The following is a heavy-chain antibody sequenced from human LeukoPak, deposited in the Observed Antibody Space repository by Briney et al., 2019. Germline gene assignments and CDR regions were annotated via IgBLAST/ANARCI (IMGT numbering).Heavy chain of an antibody. J-gene: IGHJ4*02. D-gene: IGHD2-15*01. CDR3: TIGSSSGSLPY. CDR2: IYTDGST. Sequence: SETLSLTCTVSGASVNDNYWSWSRQPAGKTLEWIGRIYTDGSTNYNPSLKSRVAISVDTSTNQFSLFLRSVTAADTAIYYRTIGSSSGSLPYWGQGTLVTVSS. V-gene: IGHV4-4*07. CDR1: GASVNDNY.